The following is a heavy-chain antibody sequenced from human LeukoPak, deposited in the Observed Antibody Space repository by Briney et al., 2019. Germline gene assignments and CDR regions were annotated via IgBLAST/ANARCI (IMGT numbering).Heavy chain of an antibody. CDR1: GFTFSSYW. V-gene: IGHV3-74*01. Sequence: GGSLRLPCEVSGFTFSSYWMHWVRQAPGKGLVWVSGINSDGSSTSYADSVKGRFTISRDNAKNTLYLQMNSLRAEDTAVYYCARSSNRADYYYYYGMDVWGQGTTVTVSS. D-gene: IGHD1-14*01. J-gene: IGHJ6*02. CDR3: ARSSNRADYYYYYGMDV. CDR2: INSDGSST.